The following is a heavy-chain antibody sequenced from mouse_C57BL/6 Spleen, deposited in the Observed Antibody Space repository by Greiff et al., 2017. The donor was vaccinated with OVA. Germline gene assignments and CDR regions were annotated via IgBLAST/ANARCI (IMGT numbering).Heavy chain of an antibody. J-gene: IGHJ4*01. CDR1: GYTFTSYW. CDR3: AREGYYGRDYYAMDY. V-gene: IGHV1-55*01. D-gene: IGHD1-1*01. CDR2: IYPGSGST. Sequence: VQLQQPGAELVKPGASVKMSCKASGYTFTSYWITWVKQRPGQGLEWIGDIYPGSGSTNYNEKFKSKATLTVDTSSSTAYMQLSSLTSEDSAVYYCAREGYYGRDYYAMDYWGQGTSVTVSS.